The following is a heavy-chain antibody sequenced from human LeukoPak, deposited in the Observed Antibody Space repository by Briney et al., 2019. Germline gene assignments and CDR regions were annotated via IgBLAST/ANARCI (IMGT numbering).Heavy chain of an antibody. D-gene: IGHD6-6*01. CDR2: IYPGDSDT. J-gene: IGHJ4*02. CDR1: GYSFTSYW. Sequence: GESLKISCKGSGYSFTSYWIGWVRQMPGKGLEWMGIIYPGDSDTRYSLSFQGQVTISADKSISTAYLQWSSLKASDTAMYYCARQGSSSSIVGGFDYWGQGTLVTVSS. V-gene: IGHV5-51*01. CDR3: ARQGSSSSIVGGFDY.